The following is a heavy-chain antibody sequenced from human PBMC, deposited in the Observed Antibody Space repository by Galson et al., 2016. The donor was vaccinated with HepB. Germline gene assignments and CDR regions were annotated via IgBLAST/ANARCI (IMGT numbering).Heavy chain of an antibody. J-gene: IGHJ5*02. D-gene: IGHD3-10*01. CDR2: ISYDGDNK. V-gene: IGHV3-30*03. CDR1: GFTFSSYG. CDR3: ARDPSGFQAVSPLWFDP. Sequence: SLRLSCAASGFTFSSYGMHWVRQAPGKGLEWVAVISYDGDNKYYADSVKGRLTISRDNSKNTLYLQMNSLRAEDTAVYYCARDPSGFQAVSPLWFDPWGQGTLVTVSS.